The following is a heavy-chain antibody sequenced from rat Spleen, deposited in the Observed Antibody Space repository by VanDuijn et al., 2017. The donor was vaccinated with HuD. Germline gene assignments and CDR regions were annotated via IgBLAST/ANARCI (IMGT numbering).Heavy chain of an antibody. V-gene: IGHV2S12*01. D-gene: IGHD1-4*01. J-gene: IGHJ3*01. Sequence: QVQVKESGPGLVQPSQTLSLTCTVSGFSLTSNGLSWVRQTPGKGLEWIAAISSGGRTFYNSALKSRLSISRDTSKSQVFLKMNSLQTEDTATYFCTRESLPGYNSHWFVYWGQGTLVTVSS. CDR2: ISSGGRT. CDR3: TRESLPGYNSHWFVY. CDR1: GFSLTSNG.